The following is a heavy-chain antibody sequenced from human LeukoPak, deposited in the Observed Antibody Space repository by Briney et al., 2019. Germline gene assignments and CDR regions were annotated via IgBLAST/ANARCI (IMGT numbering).Heavy chain of an antibody. D-gene: IGHD3-10*01. Sequence: SETLSLTCTVSGGSISSYYWSWIRQPAGKGLEWIGRIYTSGSTNYNPSLKSRVTMSVDTSKNQFSLKLSSVTAADTAVYYCARHNYPPSGSPPGFDPWGQGILVTVSS. J-gene: IGHJ5*02. V-gene: IGHV4-4*07. CDR3: ARHNYPPSGSPPGFDP. CDR2: IYTSGST. CDR1: GGSISSYY.